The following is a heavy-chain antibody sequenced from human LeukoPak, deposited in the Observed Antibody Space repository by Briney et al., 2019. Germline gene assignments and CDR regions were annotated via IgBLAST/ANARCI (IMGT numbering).Heavy chain of an antibody. CDR2: IYYSGSS. CDR1: GYSISSGYY. J-gene: IGHJ4*02. V-gene: IGHV4-38-2*01. D-gene: IGHD6-6*01. Sequence: PSETLSLTCAVSGYSISSGYYWGWIRQPAGKGLEWLGRIYYSGSSYYNPALKSRVTRPVDTAKNQFSLKLSSVTAADPAVYHCARASEYSSSPPDYWGQGTLVTVSP. CDR3: ARASEYSSSPPDY.